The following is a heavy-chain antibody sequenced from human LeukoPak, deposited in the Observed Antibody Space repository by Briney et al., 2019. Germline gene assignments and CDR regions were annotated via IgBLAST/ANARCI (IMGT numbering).Heavy chain of an antibody. Sequence: GESLKICCKGSGYSFTSYWIGWVRQMPGKGLEWTGIIYPGDSDTRYSTSFQGQVTISADKSISTAYLQWSSLKASDTAMYYCARVWFWETLWEYFDYWGREPWSPSPQ. CDR2: IYPGDSDT. CDR3: ARVWFWETLWEYFDY. CDR1: GYSFTSYW. J-gene: IGHJ4*02. D-gene: IGHD3-10*01. V-gene: IGHV5-51*01.